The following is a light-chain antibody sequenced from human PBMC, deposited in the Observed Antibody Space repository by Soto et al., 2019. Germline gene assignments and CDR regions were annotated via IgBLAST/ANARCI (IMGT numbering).Light chain of an antibody. CDR2: GAF. V-gene: IGKV3-20*01. Sequence: EIVLTQSPGTLSLSPGERATLSCRASQTVSSTYVAWYQQKPGQAPRLLIYGAFNRASGIPDRISGWGSGTDFTLTISRLDPEDFAVYYCQHYGTSPAWTFGQGTKVEIK. CDR3: QHYGTSPAWT. CDR1: QTVSSTY. J-gene: IGKJ1*01.